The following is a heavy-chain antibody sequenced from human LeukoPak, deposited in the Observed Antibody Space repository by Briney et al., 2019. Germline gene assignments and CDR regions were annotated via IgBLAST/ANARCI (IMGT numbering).Heavy chain of an antibody. D-gene: IGHD3-3*01. J-gene: IGHJ4*02. CDR3: AKDPRSGYYGGPYYFDY. V-gene: IGHV3-30*18. Sequence: QPGGSLRLSCAASGFTFSSYGMHWVRQAPGKGLEWVAVISYDGSNKYYADSVKGRFTISRDNSKNTLYLQMNSQRAEDTAVYYCAKDPRSGYYGGPYYFDYWGQGTLVTVSS. CDR1: GFTFSSYG. CDR2: ISYDGSNK.